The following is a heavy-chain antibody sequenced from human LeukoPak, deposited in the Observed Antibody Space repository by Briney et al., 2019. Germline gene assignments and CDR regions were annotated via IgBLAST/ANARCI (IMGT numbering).Heavy chain of an antibody. Sequence: GGSLRLSCAASGFTFSSYAMSWVRQAPGKGLEWVSAISGSGGSTYYADSVKGRFTISRDNSKNTLYLQMNSLRAEDTAVYYCAKDPTKVYSSSSVNWFDPWGQGTLVTVSS. D-gene: IGHD6-6*01. CDR2: ISGSGGST. CDR3: AKDPTKVYSSSSVNWFDP. V-gene: IGHV3-23*01. J-gene: IGHJ5*02. CDR1: GFTFSSYA.